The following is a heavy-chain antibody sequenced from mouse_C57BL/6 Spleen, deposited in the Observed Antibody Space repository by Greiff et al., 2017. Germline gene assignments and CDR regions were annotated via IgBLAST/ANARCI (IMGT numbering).Heavy chain of an antibody. CDR2: IYPGDGDT. CDR1: GYAFSSSW. J-gene: IGHJ2*01. CDR3: AKGDYFDY. V-gene: IGHV1-82*01. Sequence: QVQLQQSGPELVKPGASVKISCMASGYAFSSSWMNWVKQRPGKGLEWIGRIYPGDGDTNYNGKFKGKATLTADKSSSTAYMQLSSLTSEDSAVYFCAKGDYFDYWGQGTTLTVSS.